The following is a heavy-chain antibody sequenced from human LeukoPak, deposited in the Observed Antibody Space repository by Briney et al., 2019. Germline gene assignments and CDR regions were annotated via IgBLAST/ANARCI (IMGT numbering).Heavy chain of an antibody. D-gene: IGHD3-22*01. CDR3: ARFWGYYESNGYYYTLGFDY. Sequence: SETLSLTCAVYGGSFSGSFWSWIRQSPGKGLEWIADINHSGNTNYNPSLKSRVTISADKSKNQFSLRLKSVSAADTAVYYCARFWGYYESNGYYYTLGFDYWSRGTLVTVSS. V-gene: IGHV4-34*01. J-gene: IGHJ4*02. CDR2: INHSGNT. CDR1: GGSFSGSF.